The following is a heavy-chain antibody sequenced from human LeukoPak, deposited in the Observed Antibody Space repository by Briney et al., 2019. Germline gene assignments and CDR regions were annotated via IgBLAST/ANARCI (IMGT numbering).Heavy chain of an antibody. CDR1: GYSFTSYW. Sequence: GESLKISCKGSGYSFTSYWIGWVRQMPGKGLEWMGIIYPGDSDTRYSPSFQGQVTISADKSISTAYLQWSSLKASDTAMYYCARPRSSSWYEEYYFDYWGQGTLVTVSS. CDR2: IYPGDSDT. CDR3: ARPRSSSWYEEYYFDY. D-gene: IGHD6-13*01. V-gene: IGHV5-51*01. J-gene: IGHJ4*02.